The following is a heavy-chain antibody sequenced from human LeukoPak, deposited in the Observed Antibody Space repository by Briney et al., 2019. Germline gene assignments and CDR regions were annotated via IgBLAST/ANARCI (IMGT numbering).Heavy chain of an antibody. CDR2: IYYSGST. V-gene: IGHV4-59*08. D-gene: IGHD3-10*01. J-gene: IGHJ4*02. CDR1: GGSISSYY. Sequence: SETLSLTCTVSGGSISSYYWSWIRQPPGKGLGWIGYIYYSGSTNYNPSLKSRVTISVDTSKNQFSLKLSSVTAADTAVYYCASHRVRGAFDYGGQGTLVTVAS. CDR3: ASHRVRGAFDY.